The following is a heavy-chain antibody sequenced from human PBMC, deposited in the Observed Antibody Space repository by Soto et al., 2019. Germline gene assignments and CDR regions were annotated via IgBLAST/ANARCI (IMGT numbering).Heavy chain of an antibody. CDR3: ARILLGGYFDWLSHGRYAMDV. V-gene: IGHV1-46*01. CDR1: GYTFTSYY. CDR2: INPSGGST. Sequence: ASVKVSCKASGYTFTSYYMHWVRQAPGQGLEWMGIINPSGGSTSYAQKFQGRVTMTRDTSTSTVYMELSSLRSEDTAVYYCARILLGGYFDWLSHGRYAMDVWGQGTTVTVSS. J-gene: IGHJ6*02. D-gene: IGHD3-9*01.